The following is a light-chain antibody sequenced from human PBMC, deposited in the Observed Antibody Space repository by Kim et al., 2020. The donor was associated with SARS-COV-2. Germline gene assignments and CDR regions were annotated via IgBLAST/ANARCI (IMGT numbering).Light chain of an antibody. Sequence: QSALTQPPSASGSPGQSVTISCTGTSSDVGGYNFVSWYQQHPGKAPRLLIYDVTKRPSGVPDCFSGSKSGNTASLTVSGLQAEDEADYYCSSYAGSTYVFGPGTKVTVL. V-gene: IGLV2-8*01. J-gene: IGLJ1*01. CDR2: DVT. CDR1: SSDVGGYNF. CDR3: SSYAGSTYV.